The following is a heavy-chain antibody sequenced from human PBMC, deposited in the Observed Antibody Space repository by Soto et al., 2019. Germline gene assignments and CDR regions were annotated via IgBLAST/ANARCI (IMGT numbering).Heavy chain of an antibody. J-gene: IGHJ5*02. CDR2: INSDGSST. V-gene: IGHV3-74*01. D-gene: IGHD6-19*01. CDR3: ARDTNWGPLIAVAGIGWFDP. CDR1: GFTFTSYW. Sequence: EVQLVESGGGLVQPGGSLRLSCAASGFTFTSYWMHWVRQAPGKGLVWVSRINSDGSSTTYADSVKGRFTISRDNAKKTLDLQMNSLRAEDTAVYYCARDTNWGPLIAVAGIGWFDPWGQGTLVTVSS.